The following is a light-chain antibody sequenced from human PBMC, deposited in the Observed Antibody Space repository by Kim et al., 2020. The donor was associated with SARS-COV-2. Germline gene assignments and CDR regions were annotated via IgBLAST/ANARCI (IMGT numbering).Light chain of an antibody. CDR3: QQSYITPFT. Sequence: DIQMTQSPSSLSASVGDRVTITCRTTQSISSHLNWYQQKPGRAPKLLISAASTLQGGVPSRFSGSGSETYFTLTISSLQPEDFATYFGQQSYITPFTFGPGTKVDIK. V-gene: IGKV1-39*01. J-gene: IGKJ3*01. CDR1: QSISSH. CDR2: AAS.